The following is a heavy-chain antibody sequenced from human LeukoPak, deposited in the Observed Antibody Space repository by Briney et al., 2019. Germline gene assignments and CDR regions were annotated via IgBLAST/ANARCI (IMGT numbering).Heavy chain of an antibody. D-gene: IGHD6-13*01. CDR3: AKMGNGYSSSWYFDY. CDR2: ISYDGSNK. Sequence: GGSLRLSCAASGFTFSSYSMNWVRQAPGKGLEWVAVISYDGSNKYYADSVKGRFTISRDNSKNTLYLQMNSLRAEDTAVYYCAKMGNGYSSSWYFDYWGQGTLVTVSS. CDR1: GFTFSSYS. J-gene: IGHJ4*02. V-gene: IGHV3-30*18.